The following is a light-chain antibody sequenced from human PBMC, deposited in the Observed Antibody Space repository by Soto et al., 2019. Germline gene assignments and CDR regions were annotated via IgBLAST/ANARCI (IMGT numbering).Light chain of an antibody. J-gene: IGKJ4*01. V-gene: IGKV3-20*01. Sequence: EIVLTQSPGTLSLSPGERATLSCRASQSVNNSHLAWYQQKPGQAPRLLIYGASSRATDIPDRFSGSGSGTDFTLTISRLEPEDFAVYYCQQYGNSPTTFGGGTKVEIK. CDR3: QQYGNSPTT. CDR1: QSVNNSH. CDR2: GAS.